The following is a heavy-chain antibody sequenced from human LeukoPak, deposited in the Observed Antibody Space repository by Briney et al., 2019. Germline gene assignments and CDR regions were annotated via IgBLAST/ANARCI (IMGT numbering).Heavy chain of an antibody. CDR1: GYTFTGYF. CDR3: ARGPYRYSSGWYFDY. D-gene: IGHD6-19*01. V-gene: IGHV1-2*02. J-gene: IGHJ4*02. Sequence: ASVKVSCKASGYTFTGYFMHWVRQAPGQGLEWMGWINPNSGGTNYAQKFQGRVTMTRDTSISTAYMELGRLRSDDTAVYYCARGPYRYSSGWYFDYWGQGTLVTVSS. CDR2: INPNSGGT.